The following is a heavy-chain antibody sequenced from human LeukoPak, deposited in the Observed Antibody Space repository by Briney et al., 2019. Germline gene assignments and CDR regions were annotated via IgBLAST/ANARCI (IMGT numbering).Heavy chain of an antibody. J-gene: IGHJ4*02. CDR2: IYYSGST. CDR3: ARDRPYYDILTGYPSGHFDY. CDR1: GGSINSTNYY. Sequence: KPSETLSLTCTVSGGSINSTNYYWGWIRQPPGKGLEWIGSIYYSGSTYYNPSLRSRVTISVDTSKNQFSLKLSSVTAADTAVYYCARDRPYYDILTGYPSGHFDYWGQGTLVTVSS. D-gene: IGHD3-9*01. V-gene: IGHV4-39*02.